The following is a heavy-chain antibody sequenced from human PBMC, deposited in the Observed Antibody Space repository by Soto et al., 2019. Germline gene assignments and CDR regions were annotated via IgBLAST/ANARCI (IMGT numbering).Heavy chain of an antibody. V-gene: IGHV1-8*01. Sequence: AASVKVSCKASGYTFTSYDINWVRQATGQGLEWMGWMNPNSGNTGYAQKFQGRVTMTRNTSISTAYMELSSLRSEDTAVYYCARGNSAGSYYDYIWGSYRPYYFDYWGQGTLVTVSS. D-gene: IGHD3-16*02. J-gene: IGHJ4*02. CDR1: GYTFTSYD. CDR2: MNPNSGNT. CDR3: ARGNSAGSYYDYIWGSYRPYYFDY.